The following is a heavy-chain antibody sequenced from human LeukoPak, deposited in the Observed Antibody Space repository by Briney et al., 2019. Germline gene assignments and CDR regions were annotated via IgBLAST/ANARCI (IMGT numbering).Heavy chain of an antibody. CDR3: ARDRDSSSWYQRDAFDI. J-gene: IGHJ3*02. Sequence: VASVKVSCKASGYTFTGYYMHWVRQAPGQGLEWMGWINPNSGGTNYAQKFQGRVTMTRDTSISTAYMELRRLSSDDTAVYYCARDRDSSSWYQRDAFDIWGQGTMVTVSS. CDR2: INPNSGGT. V-gene: IGHV1-2*02. CDR1: GYTFTGYY. D-gene: IGHD6-13*01.